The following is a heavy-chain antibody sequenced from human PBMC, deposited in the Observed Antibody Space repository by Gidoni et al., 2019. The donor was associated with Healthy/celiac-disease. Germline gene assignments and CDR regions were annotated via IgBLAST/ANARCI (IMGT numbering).Heavy chain of an antibody. CDR1: GFTSSSYA. CDR2: ISYDGSNK. V-gene: IGHV3-30-3*01. D-gene: IGHD3-3*01. J-gene: IGHJ4*02. Sequence: QVQLVESGGGVVQPGRSLRLSCAAPGFTSSSYAMHWVRQAPGKGLEWVAVISYDGSNKYYADSVKGRFTISRDNSKNTLYLQMNSLRAEDTAVYYCARADAPKDFWSVGPNDYWGQGTLVTVSS. CDR3: ARADAPKDFWSVGPNDY.